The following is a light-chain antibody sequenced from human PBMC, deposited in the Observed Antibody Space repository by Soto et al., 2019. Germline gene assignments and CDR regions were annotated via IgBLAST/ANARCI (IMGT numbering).Light chain of an antibody. CDR1: QSVSSNF. Sequence: ELVLMETQRKRSVSGGGVATLSCRASQSVSSNFLAWYQQKPGQATRLLIYGASNRATGIPDKFNGSGSGTDFTLTIRTLEPEDFAMYNCQQHRRSPRTFGQGTKVDIK. CDR3: QQHRRSPRT. V-gene: IGKV3-20*01. J-gene: IGKJ1*01. CDR2: GAS.